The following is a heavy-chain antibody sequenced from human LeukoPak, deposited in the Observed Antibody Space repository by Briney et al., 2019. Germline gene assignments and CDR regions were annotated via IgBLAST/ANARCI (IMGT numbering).Heavy chain of an antibody. J-gene: IGHJ6*02. CDR2: ISGSGGST. V-gene: IGHV3-23*01. CDR1: GFTFSSYA. CDR3: AKDIYYYGSGSYYTLYYYYYGMDV. D-gene: IGHD3-10*01. Sequence: GGSLRLSCAASGFTFSSYAMSWVRQSPGKGLEWVSAISGSGGSTYYADSVKGRFTISRNNSKNTLYLQMNSLRAEDTAVYYCAKDIYYYGSGSYYTLYYYYYGMDVWGQGTTVTVSS.